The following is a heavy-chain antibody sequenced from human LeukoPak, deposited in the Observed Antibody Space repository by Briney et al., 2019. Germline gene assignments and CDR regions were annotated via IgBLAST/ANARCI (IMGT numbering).Heavy chain of an antibody. CDR3: ASTYGSGYYSSDC. J-gene: IGHJ4*02. V-gene: IGHV4-34*01. D-gene: IGHD3-22*01. CDR2: INHSGST. CDR1: GGSFSGYY. Sequence: PSETLSLTCAVYGGSFSGYYWSWIRQPPGKGLEWIGEINHSGSTNYNPSLKSRVTISVDTSKNQFSLKLSSVTAADTAVYYCASTYGSGYYSSDCWGQGTLVTVSS.